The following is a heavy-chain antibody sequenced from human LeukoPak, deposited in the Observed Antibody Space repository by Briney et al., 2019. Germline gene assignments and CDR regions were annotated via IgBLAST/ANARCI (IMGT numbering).Heavy chain of an antibody. CDR1: GGTFSSYA. J-gene: IGHJ4*02. D-gene: IGHD3-22*01. V-gene: IGHV1-69*13. CDR2: IIPIFGTA. Sequence: GASVKVSCKASGGTFSSYAISWVRQAPGQGLEWMGGIIPIFGTANYAQKFQGRVTITADESTSTAYMELSSLRSEDTAVYYCARGKWDYYDSSGYQLPYDYWGQGTLVTVSS. CDR3: ARGKWDYYDSSGYQLPYDY.